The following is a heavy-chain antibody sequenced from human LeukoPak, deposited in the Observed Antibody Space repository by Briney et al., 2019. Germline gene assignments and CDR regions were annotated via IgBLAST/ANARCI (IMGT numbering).Heavy chain of an antibody. CDR2: IKQDGSEK. CDR3: ARDLVAVAGPYFDY. D-gene: IGHD6-19*01. Sequence: PGGSLRLSCAASGFTFSSYAMSWVRQAPGKGLEWVANIKQDGSEKYYVDSVKGRFTISRDNAKNSLYLQMNSLRAEDTAVYYCARDLVAVAGPYFDYWGQGTLVTVSS. V-gene: IGHV3-7*04. CDR1: GFTFSSYA. J-gene: IGHJ4*02.